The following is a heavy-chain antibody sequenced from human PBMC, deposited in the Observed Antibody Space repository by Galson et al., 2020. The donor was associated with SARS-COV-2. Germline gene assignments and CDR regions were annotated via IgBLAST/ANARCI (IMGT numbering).Heavy chain of an antibody. J-gene: IGHJ6*02. V-gene: IGHV3-30*03. CDR1: GFTFSSYG. CDR2: ISYDGSNK. D-gene: IGHD1-26*01. CDR3: AACIVGATKREYYYYYGMDV. Sequence: SCAASGFTFSSYGMHWVRQAPGKGLEWVAVISYDGSNKYYADSVKGRFTISRDNSKNTLYLQMNSLRAEDTAVYYCAACIVGATKREYYYYYGMDVWGQGTTVTVSS.